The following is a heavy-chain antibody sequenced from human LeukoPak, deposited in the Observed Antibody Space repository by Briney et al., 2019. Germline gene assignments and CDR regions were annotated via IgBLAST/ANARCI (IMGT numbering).Heavy chain of an antibody. CDR1: GYTFTSYA. D-gene: IGHD2-15*01. V-gene: IGHV7-4-1*02. CDR2: INTNTGNP. Sequence: ASVKVSCKASGYTFTSYAMNWVRQAPGQGLEWMGWINTNTGNPTYAQGFTGRFVFSLDTPVSTAYLQISSLKPEDTAVYYCARAGYCSAAGCRLWAYWGQGTLVTVSS. J-gene: IGHJ4*02. CDR3: ARAGYCSAAGCRLWAY.